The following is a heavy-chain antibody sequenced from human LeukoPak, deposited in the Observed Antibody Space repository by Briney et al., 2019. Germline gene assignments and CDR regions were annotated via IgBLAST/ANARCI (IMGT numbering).Heavy chain of an antibody. CDR3: ARIAAAGTGFDY. CDR1: GFSLSTSGMC. Sequence: ESGPTLVNPTQTLTLTCTFSGFSLSTSGMCVSWIRQPPGKALEWLARIDWDDDKYYSTSLKTRPTISKDTSKNQVVLTMTNMDPVDTATYYCARIAAAGTGFDYWGQGTLVTVSS. J-gene: IGHJ4*02. V-gene: IGHV2-70*11. D-gene: IGHD6-13*01. CDR2: IDWDDDK.